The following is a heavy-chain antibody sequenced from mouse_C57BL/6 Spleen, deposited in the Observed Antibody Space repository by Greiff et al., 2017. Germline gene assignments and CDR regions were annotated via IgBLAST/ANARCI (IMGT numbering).Heavy chain of an antibody. CDR1: GYAFSSSW. V-gene: IGHV1-82*01. J-gene: IGHJ4*01. D-gene: IGHD6-1*01. CDR3: AREGPLPSLSMDY. CDR2: IYPGDGDT. Sequence: QVQLKQSGPELVKPGASVKISCKASGYAFSSSWMNWVKQRPGKGLEWIGRIYPGDGDTNYNGKFKGKATLTADKSSSTAYRQLSSLTSEDSAVYFCAREGPLPSLSMDYWGQGTSVTVSS.